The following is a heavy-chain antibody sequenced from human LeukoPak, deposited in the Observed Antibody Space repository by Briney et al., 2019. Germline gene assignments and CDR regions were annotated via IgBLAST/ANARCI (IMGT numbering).Heavy chain of an antibody. CDR1: GFTFSSYG. Sequence: GGSLRLSCAASGFTFSSYGMHWVRQAPGKGLEWVAFIRYDGSNKYYADSVKGRFTISRDNSKNTLYLQMNSLRAEDTAVYYCAKVLIKLSPLDYWGQGTLVTVSS. J-gene: IGHJ4*02. CDR2: IRYDGSNK. D-gene: IGHD3-22*01. V-gene: IGHV3-30*02. CDR3: AKVLIKLSPLDY.